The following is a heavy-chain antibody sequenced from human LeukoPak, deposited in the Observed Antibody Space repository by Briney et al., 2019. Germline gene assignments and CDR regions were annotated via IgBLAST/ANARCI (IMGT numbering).Heavy chain of an antibody. D-gene: IGHD1-26*01. CDR2: IYTSGST. Sequence: SETLSLTCTVSGGSISSYYWSRIRQPAGKGLEWIGRIYTSGSTNYNPSLKSRVTMSVDTSKNQFSLKLSSVTAADTAVYYCARDLIVGAQDAFDIWGQGTMVTVSS. CDR3: ARDLIVGAQDAFDI. V-gene: IGHV4-4*07. J-gene: IGHJ3*02. CDR1: GGSISSYY.